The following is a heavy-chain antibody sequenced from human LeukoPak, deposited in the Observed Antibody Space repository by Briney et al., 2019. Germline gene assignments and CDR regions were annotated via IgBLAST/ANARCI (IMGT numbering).Heavy chain of an antibody. V-gene: IGHV3-53*05. J-gene: IGHJ6*03. Sequence: GGSLRLSCAASGFTVSSNYMSWVRQAPGKGLEWVSVIYSGGSTYYADSVRGRFTISRDNSQNTVSLQLNNLRIEDTALYYCAKTSLSDPSGHYYYMDVWGKGTTVTVSS. CDR1: GFTVSSNY. D-gene: IGHD3-3*01. CDR2: IYSGGST. CDR3: AKTSLSDPSGHYYYMDV.